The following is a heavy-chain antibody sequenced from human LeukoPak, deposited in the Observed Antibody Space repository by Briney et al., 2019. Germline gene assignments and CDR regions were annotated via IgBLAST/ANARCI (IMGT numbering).Heavy chain of an antibody. V-gene: IGHV4-39*01. J-gene: IGHJ4*02. CDR2: INYGGTT. CDR1: GGSISSNNYY. D-gene: IGHD3-10*01. CDR3: ARYVVSGAGRYYFDY. Sequence: SETLSLTCTVSGGSISSNNYYWSWIRQPPGREMEWIASINYGGTTYYNPSLKSRVTISVDTSKNQFSPRLSSVTAADTAVYLCARYVVSGAGRYYFDYWGRGSLVTVSS.